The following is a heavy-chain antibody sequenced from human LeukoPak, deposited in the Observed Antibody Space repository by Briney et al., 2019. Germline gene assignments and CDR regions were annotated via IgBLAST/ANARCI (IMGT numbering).Heavy chain of an antibody. J-gene: IGHJ4*02. CDR2: ISYDGSNK. V-gene: IGHV3-30*03. Sequence: GRSLRLSCASSGFTFSSYGMHWVRQAPGKGLEWVAVISYDGSNKYYADSVKGRFTISRDNSKNTLYLQMNSLRAEDTAVYYCAYSSGWMYYFDYWGQGTLVTVSS. CDR3: AYSSGWMYYFDY. D-gene: IGHD6-19*01. CDR1: GFTFSSYG.